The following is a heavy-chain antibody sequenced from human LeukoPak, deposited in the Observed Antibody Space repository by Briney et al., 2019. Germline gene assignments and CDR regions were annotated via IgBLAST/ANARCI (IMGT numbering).Heavy chain of an antibody. D-gene: IGHD2-2*01. CDR3: ARDTKYAFDN. CDR1: GLTFRNYW. V-gene: IGHV3-7*01. J-gene: IGHJ4*02. Sequence: PGGSLRLSCAASGLTFRNYWMGWARKAPGKGLEWVANTKPDGTAEYYADSVRGRFTISGDKAKNSVYLQMNSLRVEDTAVYYCARDTKYAFDNWGQGTLVTVSS. CDR2: TKPDGTAE.